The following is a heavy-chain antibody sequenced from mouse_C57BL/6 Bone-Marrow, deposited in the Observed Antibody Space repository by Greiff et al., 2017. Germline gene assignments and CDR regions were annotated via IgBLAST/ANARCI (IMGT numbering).Heavy chain of an antibody. Sequence: EVMLVESGGDLVKPGGSLKLSCAASGFTFSSYGMSWVRQTPDKRLEWVATISSGGSYTYYPDSVKGRFTISRDNAKNTLYLQMSSLKSEDTAMYYCARPFLGCAYWGQGTLVTVSA. J-gene: IGHJ3*01. V-gene: IGHV5-6*01. CDR2: ISSGGSYT. CDR1: GFTFSSYG. CDR3: ARPFLGCAY.